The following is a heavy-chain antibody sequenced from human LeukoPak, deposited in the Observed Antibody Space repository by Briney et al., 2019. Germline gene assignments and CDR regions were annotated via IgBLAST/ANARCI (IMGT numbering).Heavy chain of an antibody. D-gene: IGHD3-22*01. V-gene: IGHV3-48*04. Sequence: GGSLRLSCAASGSIFKSYWMSWVRQAPGKGLEWVSYISSSGSTIYYADSVKGRFTISRDNAKNSLYLQMNSLRAEDTAVYYCARTLYYYDSSGYYEDYWGQGTLVTVSS. J-gene: IGHJ4*02. CDR2: ISSSGSTI. CDR1: GSIFKSYW. CDR3: ARTLYYYDSSGYYEDY.